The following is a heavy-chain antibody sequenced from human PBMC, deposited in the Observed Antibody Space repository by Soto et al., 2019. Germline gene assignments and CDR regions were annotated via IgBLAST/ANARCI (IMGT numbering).Heavy chain of an antibody. V-gene: IGHV1-8*01. D-gene: IGHD2-2*01. CDR3: AKDALGYCITTSCLGPDY. CDR2: MNPNSGNT. Sequence: GASVKVSCKASGYTFTSYDINWVRQATGQGLEWMGWMNPNSGNTGYAQKFQGRVTMTRNTSISTAYMELSSLRAEDTAVYYCAKDALGYCITTSCLGPDYWGQGTLVTVSS. J-gene: IGHJ4*02. CDR1: GYTFTSYD.